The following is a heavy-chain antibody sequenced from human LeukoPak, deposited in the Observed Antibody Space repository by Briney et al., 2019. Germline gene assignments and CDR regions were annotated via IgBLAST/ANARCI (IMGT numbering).Heavy chain of an antibody. CDR2: IYYSGST. Sequence: PSETLSLTCTVSGGSISSSSYYWGWLRQPPGKGLEWIGSIYYSGSTYYNPSLKSRVTISVDTSKNQFSLKLSSVAAADTAVYYCARHRVGVTYGGPNYFDYWGQGTLVTVSS. CDR3: ARHRVGVTYGGPNYFDY. CDR1: GGSISSSSYY. D-gene: IGHD1-26*01. V-gene: IGHV4-39*01. J-gene: IGHJ4*02.